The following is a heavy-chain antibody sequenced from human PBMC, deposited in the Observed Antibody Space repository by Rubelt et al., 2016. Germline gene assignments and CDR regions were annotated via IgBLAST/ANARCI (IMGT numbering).Heavy chain of an antibody. V-gene: IGHV2-5*01. D-gene: IGHD6-6*01. Sequence: QITLKESGPTLVKPTQTLTLTCTFSGFSLSSSAVGVVWIRQPPGQALEWLALIYWNDDKRYSPSLMSRPTITKDTSKNQVVRTMTNMDPVDTATYYCAHSRAARFLDYWGQGTLVTVSS. CDR2: IYWNDDK. CDR1: GFSLSSSAVG. CDR3: AHSRAARFLDY. J-gene: IGHJ4*02.